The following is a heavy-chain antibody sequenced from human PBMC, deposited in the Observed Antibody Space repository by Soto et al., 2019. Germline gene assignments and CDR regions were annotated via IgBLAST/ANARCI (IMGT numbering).Heavy chain of an antibody. Sequence: TGGSLRLSCAASGFPFSSYAMSWVSQAPGKGLEWVSAISSSSGHTYYADSVKGRFTISRDNAKNSLYLQMNSLRAEDTAVYYCARDPKFGSSWSNFDYWGQGTLVTVSS. CDR3: ARDPKFGSSWSNFDY. V-gene: IGHV3-21*01. D-gene: IGHD6-13*01. CDR1: GFPFSSYA. J-gene: IGHJ4*02. CDR2: ISSSSGHT.